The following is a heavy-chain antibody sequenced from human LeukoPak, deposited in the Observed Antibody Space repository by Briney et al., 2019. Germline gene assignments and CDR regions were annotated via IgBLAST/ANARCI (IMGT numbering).Heavy chain of an antibody. D-gene: IGHD6-13*01. CDR2: IYTSGST. CDR1: GGSISSYY. J-gene: IGHJ4*02. CDR3: ARRRLIAAPFDY. V-gene: IGHV4-4*09. Sequence: PSETLSLTCTVSGGSISSYYWSWIRQPPGKGLEWIGYIYTSGSTNYNPSLKSRVTISVDTSKNQFSLKLSSVTAADTAVYYCARRRLIAAPFDYWGQGTLVTVSS.